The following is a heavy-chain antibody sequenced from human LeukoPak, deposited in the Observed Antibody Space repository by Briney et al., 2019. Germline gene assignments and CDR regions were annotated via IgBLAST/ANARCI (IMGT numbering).Heavy chain of an antibody. CDR1: GFTFSIYS. CDR3: ARDGMGPFDY. D-gene: IGHD1-1*01. V-gene: IGHV3-48*01. CDR2: ISSSSSTI. J-gene: IGHJ4*02. Sequence: GGSLRLSCAASGFTFSIYSMNWVRQAPGKGLEWVSYISSSSSTIYYADSVKGRFSISRDNAKNSLCLQMNSLRAEDTAVYYCARDGMGPFDYWGQGTLVTVSS.